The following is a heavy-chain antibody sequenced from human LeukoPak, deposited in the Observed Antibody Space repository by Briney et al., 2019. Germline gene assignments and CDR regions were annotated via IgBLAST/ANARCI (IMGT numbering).Heavy chain of an antibody. J-gene: IGHJ4*02. V-gene: IGHV3-53*01. CDR3: ARSRHSYDSTGFPHY. CDR2: IYSGGTT. CDR1: GFTVSGNY. D-gene: IGHD3-22*01. Sequence: GGSLRLSCAVSGFTVSGNYMSWVRQAPGKGLEWVSLIYSGGTTYYADSVKGRFTISRDNAKNSLYLQMNSLRAEDTALYYCARSRHSYDSTGFPHYWGQGTLVTVSS.